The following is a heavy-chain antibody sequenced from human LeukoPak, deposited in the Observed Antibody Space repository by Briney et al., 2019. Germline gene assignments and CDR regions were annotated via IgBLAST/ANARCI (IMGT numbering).Heavy chain of an antibody. CDR3: ARDLAYSRLDY. Sequence: GGSLRLSCEASGFTFSSYWMSWVRQAPGKGLEWVANIKTDGSEKYSADSVKGRFTISRDNAENSLYLQMNSLRVEDTAFYYCARDLAYSRLDYWGQGMLVTVSS. J-gene: IGHJ4*02. D-gene: IGHD5-18*01. CDR2: IKTDGSEK. CDR1: GFTFSSYW. V-gene: IGHV3-7*01.